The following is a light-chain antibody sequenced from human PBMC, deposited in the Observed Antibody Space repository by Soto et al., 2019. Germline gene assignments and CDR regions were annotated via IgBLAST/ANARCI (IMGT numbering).Light chain of an antibody. CDR3: QQRSNWPRT. V-gene: IGKV3-11*01. CDR2: QTS. CDR1: QYINTR. Sequence: EIVMTPAAATLSSFPRHRFTLSCRASQYINTRLAWYQHRPGQAPRLLIYQTSIRAAGIPARFSASGSGTDFTLTISDVQPEDFAVYYCQQRSNWPRTFGQGTKVDIK. J-gene: IGKJ1*01.